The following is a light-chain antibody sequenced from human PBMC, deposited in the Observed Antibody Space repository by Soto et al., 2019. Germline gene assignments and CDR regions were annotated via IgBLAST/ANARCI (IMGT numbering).Light chain of an antibody. CDR2: DVS. Sequence: QSALTQPASVSGSPRQSITISCTGTSSDVGGYNYVSWYQQHPGKAPKLMIYDVSNWPSGVSNRFSGSKSGNTASLTISGLQAEDEADYYCSSYTSSSTYVFGTGTKVTVL. V-gene: IGLV2-14*01. J-gene: IGLJ1*01. CDR1: SSDVGGYNY. CDR3: SSYTSSSTYV.